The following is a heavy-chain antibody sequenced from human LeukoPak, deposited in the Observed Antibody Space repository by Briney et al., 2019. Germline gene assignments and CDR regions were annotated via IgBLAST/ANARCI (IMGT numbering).Heavy chain of an antibody. CDR1: GGSFSGYY. D-gene: IGHD6-13*01. J-gene: IGHJ5*02. CDR3: ARSPLVAAGTGCWFDP. V-gene: IGHV4-34*01. CDR2: INHSGST. Sequence: SETLSLTCAVYGGSFSGYYWSWIRQPPGKGLEWIGEINHSGSTNYNPSLKSRVTISVDTSKNQFSLKLSSVTAADTAVYYCARSPLVAAGTGCWFDPWGQGTLVTVSS.